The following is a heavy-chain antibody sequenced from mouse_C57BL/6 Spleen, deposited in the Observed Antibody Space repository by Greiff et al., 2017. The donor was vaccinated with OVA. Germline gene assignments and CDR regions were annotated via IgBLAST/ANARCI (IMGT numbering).Heavy chain of an antibody. CDR2: ISDGGSYT. Sequence: EVKLVESGGGLVKPGGSLKLSCAASGFTFSSYAMSWVRQTPEKRLEWVATISDGGSYTYYPDNVKGRFTISRDNAKNNLYLQMSHLKSEDTAMYDCARAYYYGSSLYYAMDYWGQGTTVTVSS. CDR1: GFTFSSYA. V-gene: IGHV5-4*03. CDR3: ARAYYYGSSLYYAMDY. D-gene: IGHD1-1*01. J-gene: IGHJ4*01.